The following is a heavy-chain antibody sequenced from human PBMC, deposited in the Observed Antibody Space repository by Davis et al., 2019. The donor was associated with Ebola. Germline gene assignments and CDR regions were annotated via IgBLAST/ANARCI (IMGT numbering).Heavy chain of an antibody. D-gene: IGHD2-2*01. J-gene: IGHJ4*02. Sequence: PGGSLRLSCAASGFTFGLSAMHWVRQTPGMGLEWVQVISWNSGSMAYGASVKGRFTVSRDNAKNSLYLQMNSLRVEDTAMYYCARGKQYPGYWRQGTLVTVSS. CDR2: ISWNSGSM. CDR1: GFTFGLSA. V-gene: IGHV3-9*01. CDR3: ARGKQYPGY.